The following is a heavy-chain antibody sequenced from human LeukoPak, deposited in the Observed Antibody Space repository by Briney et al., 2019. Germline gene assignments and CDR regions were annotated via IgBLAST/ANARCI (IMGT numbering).Heavy chain of an antibody. J-gene: IGHJ4*02. D-gene: IGHD6-13*01. CDR3: ARHVVAAAGTSRLGY. CDR2: IDPSDSYT. CDR1: GYSFTSYW. V-gene: IGHV5-10-1*01. Sequence: GESLKISCEGSGYSFTSYWIGGGRQMPGKGLEWRGRIDPSDSYTNYSPSLQGHVTISADKSISTAYLQWSSLKASDTAMYYCARHVVAAAGTSRLGYWGQGTMVTVSS.